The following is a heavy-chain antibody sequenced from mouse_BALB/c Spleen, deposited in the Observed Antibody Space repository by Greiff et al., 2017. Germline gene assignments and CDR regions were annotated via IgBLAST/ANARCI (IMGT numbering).Heavy chain of an antibody. CDR3: ARFPYGNYEAMDY. J-gene: IGHJ4*01. V-gene: IGHV2-6-7*01. Sequence: VQLKESGPGLVAPSQSLSITCTVSGFSLTGYGVNWVRQPPGKGLEWLGMIWGDGSTDYNSALKSRLSISKDNSKSQVFLKMNSLQTDDTARYYCARFPYGNYEAMDYWGQGTSVTVSS. CDR2: IWGDGST. CDR1: GFSLTGYG. D-gene: IGHD2-10*02.